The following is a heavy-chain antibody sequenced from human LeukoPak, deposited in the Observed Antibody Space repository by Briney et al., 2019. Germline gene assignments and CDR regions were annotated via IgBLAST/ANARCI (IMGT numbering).Heavy chain of an antibody. CDR1: GFSFSQYG. CDR2: LIFDGTKR. Sequence: GGSLRLSCAASGFSFSQYGMHWVRQAPGKGLEWVAFLIFDGTKRLYADSVKGRFTISRDNSNNTVNLHMTSLTADDTAVYCCAKDRFGSGTNYLDSWGQGTLVTVSS. V-gene: IGHV3-30*02. D-gene: IGHD3-10*01. CDR3: AKDRFGSGTNYLDS. J-gene: IGHJ4*02.